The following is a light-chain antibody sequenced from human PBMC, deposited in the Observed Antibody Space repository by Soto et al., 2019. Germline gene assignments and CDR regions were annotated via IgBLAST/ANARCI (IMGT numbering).Light chain of an antibody. Sequence: ATLSCRASQSVSSNYLAWYQQKPGQAPRLLIYGASTRASGIPDRFSGSGSGTDFTLTISRLEPEDFAVYYCQLYGTSPKTFGQGTKVDIK. CDR2: GAS. V-gene: IGKV3-20*01. CDR3: QLYGTSPKT. J-gene: IGKJ1*01. CDR1: QSVSSNY.